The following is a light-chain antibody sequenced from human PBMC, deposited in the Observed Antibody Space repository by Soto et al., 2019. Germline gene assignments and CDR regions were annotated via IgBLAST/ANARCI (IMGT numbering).Light chain of an antibody. J-gene: IGKJ4*01. CDR1: KSGNSN. V-gene: IGKV3-15*01. Sequence: EIVMTQSPATLSVSPGERATLSCRASKSGNSNLAWYRQKPGQAPRLLISDASTRATGVPARFSGSGSGTEFTLTISSRQSEDSGIYYCQQYNFWPPLTFGGGTKVEIK. CDR2: DAS. CDR3: QQYNFWPPLT.